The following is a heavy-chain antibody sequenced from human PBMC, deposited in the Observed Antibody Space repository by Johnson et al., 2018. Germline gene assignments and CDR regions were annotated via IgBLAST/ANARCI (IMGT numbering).Heavy chain of an antibody. D-gene: IGHD6-13*01. CDR1: GFTFSSYG. CDR3: AKNPGGYSSSSEYFQH. CDR2: ISSSGGST. Sequence: QVQLVESGGGVVQPGRSLRLSCAASGFTFSSYGMHWVRPAPGKGLEWVSSISSSGGSTYYADPAKGRFTSSRDNSKNTLDLQMNRLRAEDTAVYYCAKNPGGYSSSSEYFQHWGQGTLVTVSS. V-gene: IGHV3-NL1*01. J-gene: IGHJ1*01.